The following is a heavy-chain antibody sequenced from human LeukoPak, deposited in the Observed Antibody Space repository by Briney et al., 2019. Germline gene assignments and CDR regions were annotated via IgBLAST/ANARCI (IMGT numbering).Heavy chain of an antibody. CDR2: INSDGSST. V-gene: IGHV3-74*01. Sequence: GGSLRLSCAASGFTFSSYWMHRVRQAPGKGLVWVSRINSDGSSTSYADSVKGRFTISRDNAKNTLYLQMNSLRAEDTAVYYCARDAGYRGFDYWGQGTLVTVSS. J-gene: IGHJ4*02. D-gene: IGHD5-24*01. CDR3: ARDAGYRGFDY. CDR1: GFTFSSYW.